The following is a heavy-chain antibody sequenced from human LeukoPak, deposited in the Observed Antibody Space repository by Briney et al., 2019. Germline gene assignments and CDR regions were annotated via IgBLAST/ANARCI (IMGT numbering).Heavy chain of an antibody. Sequence: GGSLRLSCAASGFTFSSYSMNWVRQAPGKGLEWVSSISSSSSYIYYADSVKGRFTISRDNAKNSLYLQMNSLRAEDTAVYYCARDWPPPSYYDYVWGSYRRSYFDYWGQGTLVTVSS. CDR1: GFTFSSYS. D-gene: IGHD3-16*02. J-gene: IGHJ4*02. CDR2: ISSSSSYI. V-gene: IGHV3-21*01. CDR3: ARDWPPPSYYDYVWGSYRRSYFDY.